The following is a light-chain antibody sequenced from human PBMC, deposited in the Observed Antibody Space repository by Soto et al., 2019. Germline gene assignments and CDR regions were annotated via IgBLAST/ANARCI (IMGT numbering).Light chain of an antibody. CDR1: SGSIASNY. CDR2: EDN. CDR3: QSYNATNQV. Sequence: NFMLTQPHSVSESPGKTVIISGTRSSGSIASNYVQWYQQRPGSSPTTVIYEDNQRPSGVPDRFSGSIDSSSNSASLTISGLETEDEADYSCQSYNATNQVFGGGTKVTVL. V-gene: IGLV6-57*01. J-gene: IGLJ3*02.